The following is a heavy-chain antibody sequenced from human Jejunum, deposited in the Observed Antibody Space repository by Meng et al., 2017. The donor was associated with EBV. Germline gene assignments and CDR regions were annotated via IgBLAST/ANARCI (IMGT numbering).Heavy chain of an antibody. CDR1: GFTFSSAA. D-gene: IGHD1-1*01. CDR2: ITGSSGTT. J-gene: IGHJ4*02. Sequence: EVRLLGSGGGLVRPGGSPGLSCAASGFTFSSAAMSWVRQAPGKGLEWVSVITGSSGTTYYADSVKGRFTISRDTSKNTLYLQMNGLRAEDTAIYYCAKLTNYWGQGTLVTVSS. V-gene: IGHV3-23*01. CDR3: AKLTNY.